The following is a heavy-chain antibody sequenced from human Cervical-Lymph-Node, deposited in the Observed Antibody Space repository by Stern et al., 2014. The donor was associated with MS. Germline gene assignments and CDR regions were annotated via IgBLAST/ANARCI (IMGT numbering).Heavy chain of an antibody. D-gene: IGHD2-15*01. CDR3: ARDGRHRDNYGLDV. Sequence: QLVQSGAEVKKPGSSVKVSCQASGGTFNVYAINWLRQAPGQGLEWMGGIIPIFGTAHYAQKLQGRVTITADESTRTSSMQLSSLRSNDTAVYYCARDGRHRDNYGLDVWGQGTTVIVSS. J-gene: IGHJ6*02. V-gene: IGHV1-69*01. CDR2: IIPIFGTA. CDR1: GGTFNVYA.